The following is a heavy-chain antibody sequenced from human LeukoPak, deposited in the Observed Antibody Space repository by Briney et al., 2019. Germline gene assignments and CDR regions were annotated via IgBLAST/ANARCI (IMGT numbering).Heavy chain of an antibody. J-gene: IGHJ4*02. CDR3: ARGYYWNPSFDY. V-gene: IGHV3-13*01. CDR1: GFTLTYYD. Sequence: GGSLRLSCAASGFTLTYYDMHWVRQATGKGLEWVSGIDIPGNTYYPDSVKGRFTMSRESAKNSLYLQMNSLRAGDTAVYYCARGYYWNPSFDYWGQGTLVTVSS. D-gene: IGHD1-20*01. CDR2: IDIPGNT.